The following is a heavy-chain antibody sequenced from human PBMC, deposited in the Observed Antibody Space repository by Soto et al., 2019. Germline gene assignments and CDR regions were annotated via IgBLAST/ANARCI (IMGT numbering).Heavy chain of an antibody. V-gene: IGHV1-8*01. Sequence: ASVKVSCKASGYTFTSYDINWVRQATGQGLEWMGWMNPNSGNTGYAQKFQGRVTMTRNTSISTAYMELSSLRSEDTAVYYCASYVDTAMDLLYWGQGTLVTVSS. CDR1: GYTFTSYD. J-gene: IGHJ4*02. D-gene: IGHD5-18*01. CDR2: MNPNSGNT. CDR3: ASYVDTAMDLLY.